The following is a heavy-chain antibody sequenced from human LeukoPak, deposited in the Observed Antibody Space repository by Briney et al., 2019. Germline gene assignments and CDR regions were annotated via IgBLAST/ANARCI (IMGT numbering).Heavy chain of an antibody. J-gene: IGHJ4*02. CDR2: IYRCDSDS. D-gene: IGHD6-13*01. CDR3: ARRFRYSSSLYYFDY. Sequence: GEALKISCKGSGDSFTSYWSGWVRQMPGKALEGMGIIYRCDSDSRYSPSFQGQVTNSPDKSISTAYLQWGSPKASDPAMYYCARRFRYSSSLYYFDYWGQGTLVTVSS. CDR1: GDSFTSYW. V-gene: IGHV5-51*01.